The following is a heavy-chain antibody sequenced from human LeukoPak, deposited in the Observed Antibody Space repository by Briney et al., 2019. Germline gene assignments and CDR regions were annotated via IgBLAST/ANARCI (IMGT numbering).Heavy chain of an antibody. J-gene: IGHJ4*02. Sequence: GGSLRLSCAATQFTFSHYGMHWVRQALGRGLQWVAVIWSDASDKYYSDSVKGRFTISRDNSKNTLYLEMNNLRAEDTAVYYCAKDAERGFDYSNSLNYWGQGTLVTVSS. D-gene: IGHD4-11*01. V-gene: IGHV3-33*06. CDR3: AKDAERGFDYSNSLNY. CDR2: IWSDASDK. CDR1: QFTFSHYG.